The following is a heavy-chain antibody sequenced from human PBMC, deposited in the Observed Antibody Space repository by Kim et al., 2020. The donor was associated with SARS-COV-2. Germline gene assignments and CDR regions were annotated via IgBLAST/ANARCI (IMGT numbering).Heavy chain of an antibody. CDR3: ARVGFGDSGYGWRHFDY. V-gene: IGHV4-34*01. CDR2: INHSGST. D-gene: IGHD5-12*01. J-gene: IGHJ4*02. Sequence: SETLSLTCAVYGGSFSGYYWNWIRQTPGKGLEWIGEINHSGSTNYNPSLKSRVTISVDTSKNQFSLKLSSVTATDTAAYYCARVGFGDSGYGWRHFDYWGQGTLVTVSS. CDR1: GGSFSGYY.